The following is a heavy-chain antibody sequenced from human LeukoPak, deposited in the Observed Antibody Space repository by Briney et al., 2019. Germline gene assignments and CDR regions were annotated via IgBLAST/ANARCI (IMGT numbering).Heavy chain of an antibody. CDR2: ISSSSSYK. J-gene: IGHJ4*02. Sequence: PGGSLRLSCAASGFTFSSYSMNWVRQAPGKGLEWVSIISSSSSYKYYADSVKGRFTISRDNAKNSLHLQMNSLRAEDTAVYYCARWDCSGGSCSTPLDYWGQGALVTVSS. CDR1: GFTFSSYS. D-gene: IGHD2-15*01. CDR3: ARWDCSGGSCSTPLDY. V-gene: IGHV3-21*01.